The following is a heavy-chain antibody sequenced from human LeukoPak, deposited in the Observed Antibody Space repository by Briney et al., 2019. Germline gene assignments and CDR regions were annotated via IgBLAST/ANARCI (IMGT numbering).Heavy chain of an antibody. CDR1: GDSISRSTYY. CDR3: ARSSGTGTFSY. Sequence: SETLSLTCTVSGDSISRSTYYWAWIRQPPGKGLEWIGSVYYGRSPYFNPSLESRATISVDTSKNHFSLKMSSVTAADTAVYYCARSSGTGTFSYWGQGALVTVSS. D-gene: IGHD6-25*01. CDR2: VYYGRSP. J-gene: IGHJ4*02. V-gene: IGHV4-39*02.